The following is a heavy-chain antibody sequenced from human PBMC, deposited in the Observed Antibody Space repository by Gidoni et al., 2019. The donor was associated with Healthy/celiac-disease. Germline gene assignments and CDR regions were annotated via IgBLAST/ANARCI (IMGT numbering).Heavy chain of an antibody. CDR2: ISSNGGST. J-gene: IGHJ4*02. D-gene: IGHD5-18*01. CDR3: ARGRSGYSYGFENYFDY. Sequence: EVQLVESGGGLVQPGGSLRLSCAASCFTFSSYAMHWCRQAPGKGREYVSVISSNGGSTYYANSVKGRFTISRDNSKNTLYLQMGSLRAEDMAVYYCARGRSGYSYGFENYFDYWGQGTLVTVSS. V-gene: IGHV3-64*01. CDR1: CFTFSSYA.